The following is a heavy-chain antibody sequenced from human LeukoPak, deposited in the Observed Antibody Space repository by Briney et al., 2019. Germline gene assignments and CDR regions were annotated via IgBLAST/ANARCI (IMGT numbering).Heavy chain of an antibody. CDR2: ISSSSSYI. V-gene: IGHV3-21*01. Sequence: GGSLRLSCAASGFTFSSYSMNWVRQAPGKGLEWVSSISSSSSYIYYADSVKGRFTISRDNAKNSLYLQMNSLRAEDTAVYYCARDIRARVVPADNGMDVWGQGTTVTVSS. J-gene: IGHJ6*02. D-gene: IGHD2-2*01. CDR3: ARDIRARVVPADNGMDV. CDR1: GFTFSSYS.